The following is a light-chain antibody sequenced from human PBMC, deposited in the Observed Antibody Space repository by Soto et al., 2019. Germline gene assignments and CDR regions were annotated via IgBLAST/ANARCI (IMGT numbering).Light chain of an antibody. V-gene: IGKV3-20*01. Sequence: EVVLTQSPGTLSLSPGDRATLSCRASQSVSSSYLAWYQHRPGQAPRLLIYGASRRAAGIPHRFSASGSGTEFTLIISRLEPEEFAVYYCQQYGFSSYTFGQGTNLEMK. J-gene: IGKJ2*01. CDR1: QSVSSSY. CDR2: GAS. CDR3: QQYGFSSYT.